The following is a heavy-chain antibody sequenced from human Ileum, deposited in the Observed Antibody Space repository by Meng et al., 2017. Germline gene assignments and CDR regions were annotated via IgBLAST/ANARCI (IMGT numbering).Heavy chain of an antibody. D-gene: IGHD2/OR15-2a*01. Sequence: ASVKVSCKASGYTFTDYYVHWVRQAPGQGLEWMGRINSNNGDTKYAQNFQGRATVTRYTSISTAYMELSGLISDETDVYYCARSYVIGCNPRDYWGQGTLVTVSS. CDR3: ARSYVIGCNPRDY. V-gene: IGHV1-2*05. J-gene: IGHJ4*02. CDR2: INSNNGDT. CDR1: GYTFTDYY.